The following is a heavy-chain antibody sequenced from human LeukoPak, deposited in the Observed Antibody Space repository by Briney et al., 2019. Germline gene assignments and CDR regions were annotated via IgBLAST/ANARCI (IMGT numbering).Heavy chain of an antibody. D-gene: IGHD4-23*01. J-gene: IGHJ4*02. V-gene: IGHV3-9*03. CDR1: EFTFSSYS. CDR3: AKDADYGGNSGPFDY. Sequence: GGSLRLSCAASEFTFSSYSMSWVREAPGKGLEWVSGISWNSGSIGYADSVKGRFTISRDNAKNSLYLQMNSLRAEDMALYYCAKDADYGGNSGPFDYWGQGTLVTVSS. CDR2: ISWNSGSI.